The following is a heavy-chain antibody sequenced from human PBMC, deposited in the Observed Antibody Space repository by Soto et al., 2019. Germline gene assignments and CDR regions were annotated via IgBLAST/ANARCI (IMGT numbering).Heavy chain of an antibody. CDR1: GFTFSSYA. CDR2: ISGSGGST. CDR3: AKDQGTIAGSGWYGMDV. Sequence: PEGSLRLSCAASGFTFSSYAMSWVRQAPGKGLEWVSAISGSGGSTYYADSVKGRFTISRDNSKNTLYLQMNSLRAEDTAVYYCAKDQGTIAGSGWYGMDVWGQVTTVTVSS. D-gene: IGHD6-19*01. J-gene: IGHJ6*02. V-gene: IGHV3-23*01.